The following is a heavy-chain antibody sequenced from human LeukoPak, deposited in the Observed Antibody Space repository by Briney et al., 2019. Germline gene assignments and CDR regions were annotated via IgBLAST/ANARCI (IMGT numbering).Heavy chain of an antibody. CDR3: ARGPVAATRWAAYYYYGMDV. J-gene: IGHJ6*02. Sequence: SETLSLTCTVSGGSISSSSYYWGWIRQPPGKGLEWIGSIYYSGSTYYNPSLKSRVTISVDTSKNQFSLKLSSVTAADTAVYYCARGPVAATRWAAYYYYGMDVWGQGTTVTVSS. CDR2: IYYSGST. CDR1: GGSISSSSYY. D-gene: IGHD2-15*01. V-gene: IGHV4-39*01.